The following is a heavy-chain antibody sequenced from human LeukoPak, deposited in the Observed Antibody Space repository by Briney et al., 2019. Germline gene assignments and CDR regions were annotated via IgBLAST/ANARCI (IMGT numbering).Heavy chain of an antibody. CDR2: IWSDGSSE. CDR3: ARDRGNDYFDS. Sequence: GGSLRLSCAASGFTFSNYAMHWVRQAPGKGLEWVTFIWSDGSSEYYADSVKGRFTVSRDNSKNTLYLQINSLRAEDTAVYYCARDRGNDYFDSWGQGTLVTVSS. CDR1: GFTFSNYA. V-gene: IGHV3-33*08. J-gene: IGHJ4*02.